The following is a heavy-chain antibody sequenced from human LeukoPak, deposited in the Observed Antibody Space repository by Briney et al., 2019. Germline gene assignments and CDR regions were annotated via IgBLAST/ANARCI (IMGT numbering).Heavy chain of an antibody. Sequence: ASAKVSCKASGYSFTRSGVSSVRQALGQGREWMCCIIAYNGNTHYAQKLQGRDTMTPETTTRTAYMELRSLSSDDTAVYYCASWPAAGTDYWGQGTLVAVSS. CDR1: GYSFTRSG. CDR3: ASWPAAGTDY. V-gene: IGHV1-18*01. CDR2: IIAYNGNT. D-gene: IGHD6-13*01. J-gene: IGHJ4*02.